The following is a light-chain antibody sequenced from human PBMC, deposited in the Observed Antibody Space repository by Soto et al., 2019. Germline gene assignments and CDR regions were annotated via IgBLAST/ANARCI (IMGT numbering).Light chain of an antibody. CDR3: LSHSGSSNV. J-gene: IGLJ1*01. CDR2: EVN. V-gene: IGLV2-8*01. Sequence: QSALTQPPSASGSPGQSVAISCTGTSRDVGASDYVSWYQQHSGKAPKLLLYEVNKRPSGVPDRFSGSKYGNTASLTVSALQADDEADYYCLSHSGSSNVLGTGTKVTVL. CDR1: SRDVGASDY.